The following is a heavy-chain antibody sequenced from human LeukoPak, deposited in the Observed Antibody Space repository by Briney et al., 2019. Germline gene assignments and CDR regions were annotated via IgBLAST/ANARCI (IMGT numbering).Heavy chain of an antibody. D-gene: IGHD3-3*01. CDR2: IYTSGST. J-gene: IGHJ4*02. CDR3: ARAITIFGVVIVYFDY. Sequence: SQTLSLTCTVSGGSISSGSYYWSWIRQPAGKGLEWIGRIYTSGSTNYNPSLKSRVTISVDTSKNQFSLKLSSVTAADTAVYYCARAITIFGVVIVYFDYWGQGTLVTVSS. V-gene: IGHV4-61*02. CDR1: GGSISSGSYY.